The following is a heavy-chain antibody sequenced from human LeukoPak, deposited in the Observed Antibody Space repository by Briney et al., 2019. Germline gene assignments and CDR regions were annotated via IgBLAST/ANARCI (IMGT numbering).Heavy chain of an antibody. V-gene: IGHV3-23*01. J-gene: IGHJ4*02. CDR3: AKDMKANYYYGSAYYFDN. Sequence: GGSLRLSCAASRFTFSSYTMSRVRQAPGKGLEWVSAISGSGGSTYYADSVKGRFTISRDNSKNTLYLQMNSLRAEDTAAYYCAKDMKANYYYGSAYYFDNWGQGTLVTVSS. D-gene: IGHD3-10*01. CDR1: RFTFSSYT. CDR2: ISGSGGST.